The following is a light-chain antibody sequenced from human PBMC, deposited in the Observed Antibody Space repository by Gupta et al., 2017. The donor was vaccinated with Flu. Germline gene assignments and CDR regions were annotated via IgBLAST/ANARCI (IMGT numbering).Light chain of an antibody. J-gene: IGKJ1*01. CDR2: QAS. V-gene: IGKV1-5*03. CDR1: QNLNRW. CDR3: QQYNSYSTWT. Sequence: DIQMTQSPSTLSASVGDTVTITCRASQNLNRWVAWYQQRPGKAPELLISQASVLRSGVPSRFSGSGSGTEFTLTIRNLQPDDFATYYCQQYNSYSTWTFGQGTRVEI.